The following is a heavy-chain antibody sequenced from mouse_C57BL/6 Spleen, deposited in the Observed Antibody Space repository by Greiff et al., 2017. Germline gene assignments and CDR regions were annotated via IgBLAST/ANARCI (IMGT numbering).Heavy chain of an antibody. V-gene: IGHV1-76*01. CDR3: AREEGIYYGNYGFAY. Sequence: QVQLQQSGAELVRPGASVKLSCKASGYTFTDYYINWVKQRPGQGLEWIARIYPGSGNTYYNEKFKGKATLTVEKSSSTAYMQLSSLTSEDSAVYFCAREEGIYYGNYGFAYWGKGTLVTVSA. CDR1: GYTFTDYY. CDR2: IYPGSGNT. J-gene: IGHJ3*01. D-gene: IGHD2-1*01.